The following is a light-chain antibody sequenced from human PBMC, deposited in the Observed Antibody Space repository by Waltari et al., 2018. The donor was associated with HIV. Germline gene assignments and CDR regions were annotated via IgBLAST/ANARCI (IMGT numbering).Light chain of an antibody. J-gene: IGLJ3*02. CDR1: TPNIGKSF. Sequence: QSVLTQPPSVSAAPGQKVTISCSGSTPNIGKSFVSWYQQFPGTAPRLLIYDNNQRPAAIPDRFSGSKSGTSATLDITGLQAGDEADYYCGTWDPNLSAGVFGGGTKVTVL. CDR3: GTWDPNLSAGV. V-gene: IGLV1-51*01. CDR2: DNN.